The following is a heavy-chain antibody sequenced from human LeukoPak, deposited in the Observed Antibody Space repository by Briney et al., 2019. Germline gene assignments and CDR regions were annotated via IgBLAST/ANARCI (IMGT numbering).Heavy chain of an antibody. CDR1: GFTFSSYA. CDR3: AKDRTWNDILTGYYIYDCDY. V-gene: IGHV3-23*01. J-gene: IGHJ4*02. Sequence: GGSLRLSCAASGFTFSSYAMSWVRQAPGKGLEWVSAISGRGGSTYYADSVKGRFTISRDNSKNTLYLQMNSLRAEDTAVYYCAKDRTWNDILTGYYIYDCDYWGQGTLVTVSS. D-gene: IGHD3-9*01. CDR2: ISGRGGST.